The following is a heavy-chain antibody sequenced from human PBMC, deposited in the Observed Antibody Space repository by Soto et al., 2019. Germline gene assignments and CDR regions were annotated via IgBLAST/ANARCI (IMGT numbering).Heavy chain of an antibody. J-gene: IGHJ4*02. CDR3: ARQESGTDY. V-gene: IGHV3-30*03. Sequence: HVQLVESGGGVVQPGRSLRLSCAAAGFTFRTYGMNWVRQAPGKGPEWLAIISNDGSEKYYADSVKGQFTISRDNSRSTLYLQMNSVIVEDTAVYYCARQESGTDYWGQGPLVTVSS. CDR1: GFTFRTYG. D-gene: IGHD1-26*01. CDR2: ISNDGSEK.